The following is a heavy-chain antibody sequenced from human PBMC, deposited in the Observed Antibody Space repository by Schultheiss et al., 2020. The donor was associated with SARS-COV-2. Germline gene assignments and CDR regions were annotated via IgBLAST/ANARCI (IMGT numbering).Heavy chain of an antibody. J-gene: IGHJ6*02. D-gene: IGHD2-15*01. CDR3: ARMEGSSLFRDDGMDV. Sequence: ASVKVSCKASGYTFTAYLIHWLRQAPGQGLEWMGRINPNYFATNYAQKFQGRVTMTRDTSTSTAYMELTSLTSDDTAVYYCARMEGSSLFRDDGMDVWGQGTTVTVSS. CDR1: GYTFTAYL. CDR2: INPNYFAT. V-gene: IGHV1-2*06.